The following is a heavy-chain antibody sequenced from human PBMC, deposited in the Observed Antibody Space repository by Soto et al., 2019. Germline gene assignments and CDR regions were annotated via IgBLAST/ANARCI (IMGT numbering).Heavy chain of an antibody. Sequence: SQTRSVTCTVSGGSISTNNYYWCCIRQPPGKGLEWIGSIYYSGSTYYNPPLKSRVTISVDTSKNQFSLKLSSVTAADTAVYYCARLVYDSSGYRPGWGQGTLVTVS. CDR1: GGSISTNNYY. D-gene: IGHD3-22*01. CDR3: ARLVYDSSGYRPG. J-gene: IGHJ4*02. CDR2: IYYSGST. V-gene: IGHV4-39*01.